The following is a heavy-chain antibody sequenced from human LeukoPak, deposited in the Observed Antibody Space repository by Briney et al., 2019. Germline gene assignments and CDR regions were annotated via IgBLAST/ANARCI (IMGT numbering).Heavy chain of an antibody. D-gene: IGHD3-22*01. Sequence: SETLSLTCTVSGGSISSGDYYWSWIRQPPGKGLEWIVYIYYSGSTYYNPSLKSRVTISVDTSKNQFSLKLSSVTAADTAVYYCARDKFRSHDSSGYYYLDAFDIWGQGTMVTVSS. CDR1: GGSISSGDYY. CDR2: IYYSGST. J-gene: IGHJ3*02. CDR3: ARDKFRSHDSSGYYYLDAFDI. V-gene: IGHV4-30-4*01.